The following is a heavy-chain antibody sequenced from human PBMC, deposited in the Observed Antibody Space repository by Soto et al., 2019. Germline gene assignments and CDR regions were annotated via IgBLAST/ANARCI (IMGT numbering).Heavy chain of an antibody. CDR3: ARDGLRFLEWLLDPFDY. J-gene: IGHJ4*02. Sequence: KVSCKASGYTFTSYGISWVRQAPGQGLEWMGWISAYNGNTNYAQKLQGRVTMTTDTSTSTAYMELRSLRSDDTAVYYCARDGLRFLEWLLDPFDYWGQGTLVTVSS. D-gene: IGHD3-3*01. V-gene: IGHV1-18*01. CDR2: ISAYNGNT. CDR1: GYTFTSYG.